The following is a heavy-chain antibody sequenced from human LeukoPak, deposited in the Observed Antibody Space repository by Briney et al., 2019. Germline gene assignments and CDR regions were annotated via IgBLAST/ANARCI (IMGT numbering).Heavy chain of an antibody. J-gene: IGHJ4*02. CDR1: GGSINSNGYS. D-gene: IGHD2/OR15-2a*01. V-gene: IGHV4-39*01. CDR3: ASIVRYYFDY. CDR2: FYYSGTT. Sequence: SETLSLTCTVSGGSINSNGYSWGWIRQPPGKGLEWIGSFYYSGTTYYNPSLKSRVTISVDTSKNQFSLKLSSVTAADTAVYYCASIVRYYFDYWGQGTLVTVSS.